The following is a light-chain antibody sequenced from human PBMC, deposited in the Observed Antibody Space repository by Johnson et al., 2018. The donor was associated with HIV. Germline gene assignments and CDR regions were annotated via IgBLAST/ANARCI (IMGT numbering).Light chain of an antibody. V-gene: IGLV1-51*02. CDR2: DND. CDR3: GTWDASLRVNV. CDR1: TSNIGKNY. Sequence: QSVLTQPPSVSAAPGQKVTISCSGSTSNIGKNYVSWYQQLPGTAPKLLIYDNDRRPSGVPDRFSGSKSGTSATLDITGLQSGDEADYYCGTWDASLRVNVFGPGTKVTVL. J-gene: IGLJ1*01.